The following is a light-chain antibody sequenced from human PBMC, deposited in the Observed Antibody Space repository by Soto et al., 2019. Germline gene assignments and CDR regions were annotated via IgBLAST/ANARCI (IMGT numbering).Light chain of an antibody. CDR2: DAS. Sequence: EIVLTQSPATLSLSPGERATLSCRASQSVSSSLAWYQQKPGQAPRLLIYDASNRATGIPARFSGSGSGTHFTLTISSLEPEDSAVYYCQQRRNWYTFGQGTKLEIK. J-gene: IGKJ2*01. CDR1: QSVSSS. CDR3: QQRRNWYT. V-gene: IGKV3-11*01.